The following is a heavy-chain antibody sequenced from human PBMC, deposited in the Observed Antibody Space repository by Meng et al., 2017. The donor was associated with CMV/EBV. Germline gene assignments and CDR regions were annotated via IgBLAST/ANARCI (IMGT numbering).Heavy chain of an antibody. CDR2: ISWNSGSI. J-gene: IGHJ6*02. CDR3: ARQIFGVVRGMDV. Sequence: SLKISCAASGFTFDDYAMHWVRQAPGKGLEWVSGISWNSGSIGYADSVKGRFTISRDNAKNSLYLQMNSLRAEDTAVYYCARQIFGVVRGMDVWGQGTTVTVSS. CDR1: GFTFDDYA. D-gene: IGHD3-3*01. V-gene: IGHV3-9*01.